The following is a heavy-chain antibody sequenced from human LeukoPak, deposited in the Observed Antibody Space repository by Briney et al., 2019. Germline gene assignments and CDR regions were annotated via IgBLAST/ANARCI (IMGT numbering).Heavy chain of an antibody. CDR2: INHSGST. V-gene: IGHV4-34*01. D-gene: IGHD2-2*01. J-gene: IGHJ5*02. CDR3: ASSHQYLFDP. Sequence: PSETLSLTCAVYGGSFSGYYWSWIRQPPGKGLEWIGEINHSGSTNYNPSLKSRVTISVGTSKNQFSLKLSSVTAADTAVYYCASSHQYLFDPWGQGTLVTVSS. CDR1: GGSFSGYY.